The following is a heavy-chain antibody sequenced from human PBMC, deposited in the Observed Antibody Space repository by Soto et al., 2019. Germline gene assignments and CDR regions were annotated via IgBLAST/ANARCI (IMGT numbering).Heavy chain of an antibody. Sequence: SETLSLTCTVSGGSISSSSYYWGWIRQPPGKGLGWVGGIFYSGSTYYNPSLKSRVTISVDTYKNQFSLKLSSVTAADTAVYYCARDRVPAAMTDYYYYGMDVWGQGTTVTVSS. CDR1: GGSISSSSYY. J-gene: IGHJ6*02. CDR3: ARDRVPAAMTDYYYYGMDV. V-gene: IGHV4-39*07. D-gene: IGHD2-2*01. CDR2: IFYSGST.